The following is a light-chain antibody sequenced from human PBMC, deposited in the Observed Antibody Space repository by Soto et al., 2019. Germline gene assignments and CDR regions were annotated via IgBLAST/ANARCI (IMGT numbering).Light chain of an antibody. CDR3: TSPTPGSLYV. CDR2: MVS. CDR1: GSDVGNYNY. J-gene: IGLJ1*01. Sequence: QSVLTQPASVSGSPGQSITISCTGTGSDVGNYNYVSWYQQYPGRVPKLLIYMVSNRPSGVSNRFSGSKSGNTASLTISGLQAEDEADYFCTSPTPGSLYVFXTGTKVTVL. V-gene: IGLV2-14*01.